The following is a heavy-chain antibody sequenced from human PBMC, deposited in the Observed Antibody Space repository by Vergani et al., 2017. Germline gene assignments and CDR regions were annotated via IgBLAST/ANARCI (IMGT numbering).Heavy chain of an antibody. J-gene: IGHJ4*02. CDR3: ARGGSSWYREFDF. CDR2: IIPILGIA. CDR1: GGTFSSYA. Sequence: QVQLVQSGAEVKKPGSSVKVSCKASGGTFSSYAISWVRQAPGQGLEWMGMIIPILGIANYGQKFQGIDTITAEKSTGTAYMELRNLRSADTALYYCARGGSSWYREFDFWGQGTLVTVSS. V-gene: IGHV1-69*04. D-gene: IGHD6-13*01.